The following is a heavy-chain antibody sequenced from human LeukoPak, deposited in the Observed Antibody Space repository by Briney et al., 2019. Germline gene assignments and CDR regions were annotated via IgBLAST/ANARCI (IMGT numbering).Heavy chain of an antibody. J-gene: IGHJ5*02. V-gene: IGHV4-34*01. CDR2: ITHSGST. Sequence: SETLSLTCAVYGGSFSGYYWSWIRQPPGKGLEWIGEITHSGSTNYNPSLKSRVTISVDTSKNQFSLKLSSVTAADTAVYYCARGAGLYCSGGSCDSSCHRQLNWFDPWGQGTLVTVSS. CDR3: ARGAGLYCSGGSCDSSCHRQLNWFDP. D-gene: IGHD2-15*01. CDR1: GGSFSGYY.